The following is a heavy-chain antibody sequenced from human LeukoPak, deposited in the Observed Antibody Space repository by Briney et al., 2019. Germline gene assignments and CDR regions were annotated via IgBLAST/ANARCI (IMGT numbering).Heavy chain of an antibody. CDR1: GGSISSYY. D-gene: IGHD6-13*01. CDR2: IYTSGST. J-gene: IGHJ3*02. V-gene: IGHV4-4*07. Sequence: SETLSLTCTVSGGSISSYYWSWIRQPAGKGLEWIGRIYTSGSTNYNPSLKSRVTMSVDTSKNQFSLTLSSVTAADTAVYYCASPYTHLYSSSWRAFDIWGQGTMVTVSS. CDR3: ASPYTHLYSSSWRAFDI.